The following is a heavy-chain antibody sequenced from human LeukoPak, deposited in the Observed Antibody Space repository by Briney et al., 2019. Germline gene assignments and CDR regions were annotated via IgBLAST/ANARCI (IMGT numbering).Heavy chain of an antibody. Sequence: GGPLRLSCAASGFTSSSYSMNWVRQAPGKGLEWVAVISYDGSNRYYADSVKGRFTISRDNSKNTLYLQVNSLRAEDTAVYYCARVGGSYFGGFFDYWGQGTLVTVSS. V-gene: IGHV3-30*03. CDR2: ISYDGSNR. J-gene: IGHJ4*02. D-gene: IGHD1-26*01. CDR3: ARVGGSYFGGFFDY. CDR1: GFTSSSYS.